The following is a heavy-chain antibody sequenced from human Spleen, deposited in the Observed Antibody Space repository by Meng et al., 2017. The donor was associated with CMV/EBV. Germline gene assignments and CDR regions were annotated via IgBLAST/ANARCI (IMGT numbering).Heavy chain of an antibody. CDR1: GFTFSSAW. CDR2: FKSRAAGGTT. J-gene: IGHJ6*02. Sequence: GESLKISCAASGFTFSSAWMNWVRQAPGKGLEWVGRFKSRAAGGTTDYAAPVKGRFIISRDDSKNTLDLQMNSLRVEDTAVYYCARGTVLGYGSSDYYYYGMDVWGQGTTVTVSS. CDR3: ARGTVLGYGSSDYYYYGMDV. D-gene: IGHD6-13*01. V-gene: IGHV3-15*01.